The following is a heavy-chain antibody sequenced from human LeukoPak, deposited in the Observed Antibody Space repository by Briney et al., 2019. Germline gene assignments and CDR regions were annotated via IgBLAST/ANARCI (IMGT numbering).Heavy chain of an antibody. Sequence: GGSLTLSCAASGFTFSGSAIHWVRQAPGKGLEWVGRIRGKANTYATLYDASVKGRFTISRDDSKNTAYLQMNSLKTEDTAVYYCTTSAYDYVWAYYFDYWGRGTLDSVSS. V-gene: IGHV3-73*01. CDR3: TTSAYDYVWAYYFDY. CDR2: IRGKANTYAT. D-gene: IGHD3-16*01. CDR1: GFTFSGSA. J-gene: IGHJ4*02.